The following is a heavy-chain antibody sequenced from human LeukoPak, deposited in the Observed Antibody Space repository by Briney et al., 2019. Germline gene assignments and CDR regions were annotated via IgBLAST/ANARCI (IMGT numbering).Heavy chain of an antibody. Sequence: GGSLRLSCAASGFTFSASDMNWVRQTPGKGLEWVSSISSSSSYIYYADSVKGRFTISRDNSKNALYLQMNSLRAEDTAVYYCAKGLDYSADMDVWGKGTTVTISS. D-gene: IGHD4/OR15-4a*01. CDR1: GFTFSASD. J-gene: IGHJ6*03. CDR2: ISSSSSYI. CDR3: AKGLDYSADMDV. V-gene: IGHV3-21*01.